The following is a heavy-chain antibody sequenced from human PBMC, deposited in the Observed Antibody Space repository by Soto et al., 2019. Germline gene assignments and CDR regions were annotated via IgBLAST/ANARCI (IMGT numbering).Heavy chain of an antibody. J-gene: IGHJ4*02. Sequence: PGGSLRLSCAASGFTFNSYWMSWVRQAPGKGLEWVANIKQDGSEIYYVDSVKGRFTISRDNAKDSLYLQMNSLRAEDTAVYYCARGIKVGTIFGVVTTFFDYWGQGTLVTVSS. CDR1: GFTFNSYW. D-gene: IGHD3-3*01. V-gene: IGHV3-7*01. CDR3: ARGIKVGTIFGVVTTFFDY. CDR2: IKQDGSEI.